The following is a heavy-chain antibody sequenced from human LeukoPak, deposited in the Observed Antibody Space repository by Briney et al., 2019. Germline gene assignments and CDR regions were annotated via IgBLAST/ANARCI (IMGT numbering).Heavy chain of an antibody. CDR3: ARDKAVGPTLLDY. J-gene: IGHJ4*02. CDR1: GFTFSGYR. CDR2: IKQDGSEK. Sequence: PGGSLRLSCAASGFTFSGYRMSWVRQAPGKGLEWVANIKQDGSEKYFVDSVGGRFTISRDNAKNSLYLEMNSLRAEDTAVYYCARDKAVGPTLLDYWGQGTLVTVSS. D-gene: IGHD1-26*01. V-gene: IGHV3-7*01.